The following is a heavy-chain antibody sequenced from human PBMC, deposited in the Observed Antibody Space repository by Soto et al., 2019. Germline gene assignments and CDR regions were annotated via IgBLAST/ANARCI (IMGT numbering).Heavy chain of an antibody. CDR3: AYLPWSGGGCNWFSYAGVDV. Sequence: QITLKESGPTLVKPTQTLTLTCTFSGFSLSTSGVGVAWIRQPPGKALEWLALIYWDDYKRYRPSLETRLTITKDNSRNQVVLRLTNRDFVDTATDNCAYLPWSGGGCNWFSYAGVDVWGQGPAVTVS. J-gene: IGHJ6*02. D-gene: IGHD3-3*01. CDR1: GFSLSTSGVG. V-gene: IGHV2-5*02. CDR2: IYWDDYK.